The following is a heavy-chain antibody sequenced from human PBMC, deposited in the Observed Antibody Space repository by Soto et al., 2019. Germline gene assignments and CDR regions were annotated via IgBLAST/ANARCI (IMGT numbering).Heavy chain of an antibody. Sequence: GASVKGSCKASGFTFTSSAVQWVRQARGQSLEWKRWIVVGSGNTNYAQKYQERINITRDKSQSTTYKEQSSLRSEDTALYYCAADRTRTYYYYGMDVWGQGTTVTVSS. D-gene: IGHD3-3*01. CDR1: GFTFTSSA. V-gene: IGHV1-58*01. CDR3: AADRTRTYYYYGMDV. J-gene: IGHJ6*02. CDR2: IVVGSGNT.